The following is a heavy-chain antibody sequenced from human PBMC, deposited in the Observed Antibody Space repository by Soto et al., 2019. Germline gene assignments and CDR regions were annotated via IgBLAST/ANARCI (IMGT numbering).Heavy chain of an antibody. CDR2: VFYTGRA. J-gene: IGHJ6*02. CDR1: GGSLGSYY. D-gene: IGHD4-4*01. CDR3: ARDGDGRMTTNPYYYNGMDV. V-gene: IGHV4-59*01. Sequence: QVQLQESGPGLVEASETLSLTCTVSGGSLGSYYWSWIRQPPGKGLEWSGYVFYTGRANYNASLNGRASLSLDPSNYQFSLKLSSVTAADTAVYYCARDGDGRMTTNPYYYNGMDVWGPGTTVTVSS.